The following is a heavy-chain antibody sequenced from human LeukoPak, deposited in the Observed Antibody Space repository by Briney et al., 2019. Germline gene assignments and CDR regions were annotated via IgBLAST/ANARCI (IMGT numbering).Heavy chain of an antibody. CDR1: GGSFSGYY. Sequence: SETLSLTCAVYGGSFSGYYWSWIRQPPGKGLEWIGEINHSGSTYYNPSLQSRVTISLDMSKNQFSLRLSSVTAADTAVYYCARDRPAGNTGHSHDYWGQGTQVTVSS. J-gene: IGHJ4*02. D-gene: IGHD6-13*01. CDR2: INHSGST. V-gene: IGHV4-34*01. CDR3: ARDRPAGNTGHSHDY.